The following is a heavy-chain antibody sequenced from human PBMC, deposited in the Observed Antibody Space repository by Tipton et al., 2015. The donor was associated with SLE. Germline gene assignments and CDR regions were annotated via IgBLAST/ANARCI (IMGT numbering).Heavy chain of an antibody. V-gene: IGHV3-9*01. CDR1: GFTFDDYA. CDR3: AKDMSPLGYSSSWYGWYFDL. D-gene: IGHD6-13*01. Sequence: SLRLSCAVSGFTFDDYAMHWVRQAPGKGLEWVSGISWNSGSIGYADSVKGRFTISRDNAKNSLYLQMNSLRAEDTALYYCAKDMSPLGYSSSWYGWYFDLWGRGTLVTVSS. CDR2: ISWNSGSI. J-gene: IGHJ2*01.